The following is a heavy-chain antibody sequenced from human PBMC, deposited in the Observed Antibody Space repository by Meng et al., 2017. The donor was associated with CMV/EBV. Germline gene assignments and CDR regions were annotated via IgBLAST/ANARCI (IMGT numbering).Heavy chain of an antibody. CDR1: GFTVSSNY. CDR3: AREKVLRLRGGDYYYGMDV. V-gene: IGHV3-53*01. D-gene: IGHD5-12*01. Sequence: GASLKISCAASGFTVSSNYMSWVRQAPGKGLEWVSVIYSGGSTYYADSVKGRFTISRDNSKNTLYLQMNSLRAEDTAVYYCAREKVLRLRGGDYYYGMDVWGQGTTVTVSS. J-gene: IGHJ6*02. CDR2: IYSGGST.